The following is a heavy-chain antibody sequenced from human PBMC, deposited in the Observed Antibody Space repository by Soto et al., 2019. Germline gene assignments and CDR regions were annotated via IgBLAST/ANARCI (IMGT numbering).Heavy chain of an antibody. V-gene: IGHV5-10-1*01. CDR3: ASSTVLTDYYYGMDV. CDR1: GYRFTSYW. D-gene: IGHD4-17*01. CDR2: IDPSDSYT. Sequence: GQSQKVSCKGSGYRFTSYWNSWVRQMPGKGLEWMGRIDPSDSYTNYSPSFQGHVTISADKSISTAYLQWSSLKASDTAMYYCASSTVLTDYYYGMDVWGQGTTVIVSS. J-gene: IGHJ6*02.